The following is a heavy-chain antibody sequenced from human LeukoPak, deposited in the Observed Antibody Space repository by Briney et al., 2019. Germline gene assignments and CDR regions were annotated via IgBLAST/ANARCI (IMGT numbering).Heavy chain of an antibody. CDR1: GGSISRGSYY. CDR3: ARENILTGCFDY. J-gene: IGHJ4*02. CDR2: IYTSGST. V-gene: IGHV4-61*02. D-gene: IGHD3-9*01. Sequence: SQTLSLTCTVSGGSISRGSYYWSWIRQPAGKGLEWIGRIYTSGSTNYNPSLKSRVTISVDTSKNQFSLKLSSVTAADTAVYYCARENILTGCFDYWGPGTLVTVSS.